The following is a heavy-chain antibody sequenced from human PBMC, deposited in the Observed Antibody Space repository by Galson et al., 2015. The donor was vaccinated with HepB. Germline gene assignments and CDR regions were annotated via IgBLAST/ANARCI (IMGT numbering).Heavy chain of an antibody. J-gene: IGHJ4*02. CDR2: IYYSGST. CDR3: AREGGYCSSTSCYKELDY. Sequence: QVQLQESGPGLVKPSETLSLTCTVSGGSISSGDYYWSWIRQPPGKGLEWIGYIYYSGSTYYNPSLKSRVTISVDTAKNQFSLKLSSVTAADTAVYYCAREGGYCSSTSCYKELDYWGQGTLVTVSS. V-gene: IGHV4-30-4*01. CDR1: GGSISSGDYY. D-gene: IGHD2-2*02.